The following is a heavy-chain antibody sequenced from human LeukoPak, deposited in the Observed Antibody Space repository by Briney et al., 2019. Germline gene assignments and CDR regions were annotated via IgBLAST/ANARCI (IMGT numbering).Heavy chain of an antibody. J-gene: IGHJ4*02. Sequence: SETLSLTCTVSGGSISNYYWTWIRQPPGKGLKWFGYFFYSGSTNYNPSLKSRVTISVDKSKNQFSLKLSSVTAADTAVYYCATYYHDTSGYYVYSYWGQGTLVTVSS. CDR3: ATYYHDTSGYYVYSY. CDR2: FFYSGST. D-gene: IGHD3-22*01. V-gene: IGHV4-59*01. CDR1: GGSISNYY.